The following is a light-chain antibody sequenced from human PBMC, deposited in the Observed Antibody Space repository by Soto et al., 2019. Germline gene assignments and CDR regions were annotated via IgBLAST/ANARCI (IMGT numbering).Light chain of an antibody. CDR3: SSYTSSSTPV. J-gene: IGLJ2*01. Sequence: QSARTQPASVSGSPGQSITISCTGTSSDVGGYNYVSWYQQHPGKAPKLIIYDVSNRPSGVSNRFSGSKSGNTASLTISGLQAEDEADYYCSSYTSSSTPVFGGGTKVTVL. CDR2: DVS. V-gene: IGLV2-14*01. CDR1: SSDVGGYNY.